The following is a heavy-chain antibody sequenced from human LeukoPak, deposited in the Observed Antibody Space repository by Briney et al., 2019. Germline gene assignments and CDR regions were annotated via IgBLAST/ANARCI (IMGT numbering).Heavy chain of an antibody. D-gene: IGHD5-12*01. CDR1: GGSISSGDYY. CDR2: LYYSGST. J-gene: IGHJ4*02. V-gene: IGHV4-30-4*01. Sequence: SQTLSLTCTVSGGSISSGDYYWSWIRQPPGKGLEWIGYLYYSGSTYYNPSLKSRVTISVDTSKNQFSLKLSSVTAADTAVYYCASQSRVATVDYWGRGTLVTVSS. CDR3: ASQSRVATVDY.